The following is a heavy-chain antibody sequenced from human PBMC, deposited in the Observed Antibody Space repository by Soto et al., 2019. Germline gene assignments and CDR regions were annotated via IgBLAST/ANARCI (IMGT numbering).Heavy chain of an antibody. CDR2: IIPLFGTA. J-gene: IGHJ4*02. CDR3: GRGIAAADYYFDY. V-gene: IGHV1-69*06. CDR1: GGTSSSYA. Sequence: SVKVSCKTSGGTSSSYAISWVRQAPGQGLEWMGGIIPLFGTASYAQKFQGRVTITAGKSTSIVYMELNSLRSEDTAVYYCGRGIAAADYYFDYWGQGTQVTVSS. D-gene: IGHD6-13*01.